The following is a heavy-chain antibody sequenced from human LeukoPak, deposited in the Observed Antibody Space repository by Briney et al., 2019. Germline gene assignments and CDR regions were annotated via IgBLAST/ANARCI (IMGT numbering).Heavy chain of an antibody. V-gene: IGHV3-30*02. J-gene: IGHJ4*02. D-gene: IGHD2-2*01. Sequence: GGSLRLSCAASGFTFSSYGMHWVRQAPGKGLEWVTFIRYDGSNKYYADSVKGRFTISRDNSKNTLYLQMNSLRAEDTAVYYCAKVFLGYCSSTSCSGFDYWGQGTLVTVSS. CDR3: AKVFLGYCSSTSCSGFDY. CDR2: IRYDGSNK. CDR1: GFTFSSYG.